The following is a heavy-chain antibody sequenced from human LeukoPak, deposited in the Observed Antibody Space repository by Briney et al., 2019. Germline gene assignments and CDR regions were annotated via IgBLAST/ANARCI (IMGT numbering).Heavy chain of an antibody. D-gene: IGHD3-22*01. J-gene: IGHJ4*02. CDR1: GGSISSYY. Sequence: SETPSLTCTVSGGSISSYYWSWIRQPPGKGLEWIGYIYTSGSTNYNPSLKSRVTISVDTSKNQFSLKLSSATAADTAVYYCARHGYDSSGSVDYWGQGTLVTVSS. V-gene: IGHV4-4*09. CDR2: IYTSGST. CDR3: ARHGYDSSGSVDY.